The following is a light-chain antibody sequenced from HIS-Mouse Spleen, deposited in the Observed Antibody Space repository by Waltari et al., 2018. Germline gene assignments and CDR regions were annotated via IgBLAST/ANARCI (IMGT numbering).Light chain of an antibody. V-gene: IGLV2-8*01. CDR2: EVS. CDR1: SSDVGVYNY. J-gene: IGLJ2*01. Sequence: QSALTQPPSASGSPGQSVTISCTRTSSDVGVYNYVSWYQQHPGKAPKLMIYEVSKRPSGVPDRFSGSKSGNTASLTVSGLQAEDEADYYCSSYAGSNNLVFGGGTKLTVL. CDR3: SSYAGSNNLV.